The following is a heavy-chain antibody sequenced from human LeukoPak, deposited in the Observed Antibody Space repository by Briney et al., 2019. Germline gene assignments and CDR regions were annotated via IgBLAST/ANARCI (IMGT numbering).Heavy chain of an antibody. Sequence: SETLSLTCTVSDGSISSYYWSWIRQPPGKGLEWIGYIYTSGSTNYNPSLKSRVTISVDTSKNQFSLKLSSVTAADTAVYYCARVPAWSGYANFDYWGQGTLLTVSS. CDR3: ARVPAWSGYANFDY. CDR2: IYTSGST. D-gene: IGHD3-3*01. J-gene: IGHJ4*02. V-gene: IGHV4-4*09. CDR1: DGSISSYY.